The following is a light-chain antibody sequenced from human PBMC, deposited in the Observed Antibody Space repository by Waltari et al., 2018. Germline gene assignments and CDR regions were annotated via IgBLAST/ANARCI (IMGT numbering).Light chain of an antibody. CDR3: QTSDNAVGV. J-gene: IGLJ3*02. CDR2: EDL. CDR1: EIGGLF. Sequence: SLELTQPPSVTVSPGETASISCSRDEIGGLFISWYQHKPGQAPILLIYEDLRRPSGIPERFSGSTSGRAATLTIRGTQTIDEADYYCQTSDNAVGVFGGGTKLTV. V-gene: IGLV3-1*01.